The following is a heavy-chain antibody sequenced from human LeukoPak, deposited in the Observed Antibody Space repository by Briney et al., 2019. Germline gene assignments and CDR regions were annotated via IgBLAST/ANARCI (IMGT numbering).Heavy chain of an antibody. Sequence: PGGSLRLSCAASGFTFSSYGMHWVRQAPGKGLEGVAVIWYNGSNKYYADSVKGRFTISRDNSKNTLYLQMNSLRAEDTAVYYCAKDSNYYYYYMDVWGKGTTVTVSS. CDR2: IWYNGSNK. CDR3: AKDSNYYYYYMDV. CDR1: GFTFSSYG. J-gene: IGHJ6*03. V-gene: IGHV3-33*06.